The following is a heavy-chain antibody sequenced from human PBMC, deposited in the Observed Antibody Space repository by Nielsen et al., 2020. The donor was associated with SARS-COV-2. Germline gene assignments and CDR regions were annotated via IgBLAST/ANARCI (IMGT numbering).Heavy chain of an antibody. J-gene: IGHJ3*02. CDR3: ARLIVVSSAFDI. CDR2: IYYSGST. V-gene: IGHV4-30-4*01. D-gene: IGHD3-22*01. Sequence: SETLSLTCTVSGGSISSADHYWSWIRQPPGKGLEWIGHIYYSGSTYYNPSLKSRVTISVDTSKNQFSLKLSSVTAADTAVYYCARLIVVSSAFDIWGQGTMVTVSS. CDR1: GGSISSADHY.